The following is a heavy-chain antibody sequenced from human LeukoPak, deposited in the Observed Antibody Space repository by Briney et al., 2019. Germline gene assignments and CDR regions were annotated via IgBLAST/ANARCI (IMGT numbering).Heavy chain of an antibody. CDR2: ISSDGSTI. CDR1: GFIFSNYN. V-gene: IGHV3-48*01. Sequence: GGSLRLSCAASGFIFSNYNMNWVRQAPGKGLEWVSYISSDGSTIFYADSVQGRFTISRDNAKNSLFLQMNSLGAEDTAMYYCARPYRGSTSCPTFDDWGQGTLVTVSS. J-gene: IGHJ4*02. CDR3: ARPYRGSTSCPTFDD. D-gene: IGHD2-2*01.